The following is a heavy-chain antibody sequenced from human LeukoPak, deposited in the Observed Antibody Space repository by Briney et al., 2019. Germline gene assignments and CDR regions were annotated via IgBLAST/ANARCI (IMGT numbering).Heavy chain of an antibody. Sequence: GESLKISCKGSGYSFATYWICWVRQMPGKGLEWMGIIYPGDSDTRYSPSFQGQVTISADKSISTAFPQWSSLKASDTAMYYCARRGYCGGDCYSDYWGQGTLVTVSS. CDR2: IYPGDSDT. CDR1: GYSFATYW. D-gene: IGHD2-21*01. J-gene: IGHJ4*02. CDR3: ARRGYCGGDCYSDY. V-gene: IGHV5-51*01.